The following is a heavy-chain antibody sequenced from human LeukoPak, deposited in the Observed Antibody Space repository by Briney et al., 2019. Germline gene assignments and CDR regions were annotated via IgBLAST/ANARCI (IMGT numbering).Heavy chain of an antibody. CDR3: SLARSEYHYGMDV. Sequence: SQTLSLTCAISGDSVSSISVAWNWIRQSPSSGLEWLGRTYYRSKWYYEYAVSVKSRINISPDTSKNQFSLQPTSVTPEDTAVYYCSLARSEYHYGMDVWGQGTTVTVSS. V-gene: IGHV6-1*01. CDR2: TYYRSKWYY. J-gene: IGHJ6*02. CDR1: GDSVSSISVA.